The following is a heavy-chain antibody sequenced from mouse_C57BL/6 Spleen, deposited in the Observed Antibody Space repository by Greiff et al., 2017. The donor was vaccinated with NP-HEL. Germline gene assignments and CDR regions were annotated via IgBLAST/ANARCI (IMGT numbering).Heavy chain of an antibody. CDR3: ARDPSLDYYAMDY. J-gene: IGHJ4*01. CDR2: IDPNSGGT. CDR1: GYTFTSYW. Sequence: QVHVKQPGAELVKPGASVKLSCKASGYTFTSYWMHWVKQRPGRGLEWIGRIDPNSGGTKYNEKFKSKATLTVDKPSSTAYMQLSSLTSEDSAVYYCARDPSLDYYAMDYWGQGTSVTVSS. D-gene: IGHD4-1*01. V-gene: IGHV1-72*01.